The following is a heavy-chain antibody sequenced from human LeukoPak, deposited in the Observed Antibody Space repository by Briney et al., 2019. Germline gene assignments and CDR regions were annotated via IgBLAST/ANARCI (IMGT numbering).Heavy chain of an antibody. CDR3: AREYSSSTVMDY. CDR1: GGSISSGGYY. V-gene: IGHV4-30-2*01. Sequence: SQALSLTCTVSGGSISSGGYYWSWIRQPPGKGLEWIGYIYHSGSTYYNPSLKSRVTISVDRSKNQFSLKLSSVTAADTAVYYCAREYSSSTVMDYWGQGILVTVSS. CDR2: IYHSGST. J-gene: IGHJ4*02. D-gene: IGHD6-6*01.